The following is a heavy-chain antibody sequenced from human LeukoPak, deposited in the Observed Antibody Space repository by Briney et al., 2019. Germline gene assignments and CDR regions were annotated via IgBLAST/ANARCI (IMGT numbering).Heavy chain of an antibody. V-gene: IGHV3-33*01. CDR1: GFTFTNFG. Sequence: GGSLRLSCAASGFTFTNFGMHWVRQAPGKGLEWVAVIWYDGTDKYYADSVKGRFTISRDNSQNTLFLQMNSLRIDDTAVYYCARDAYGSGSYPLYWGQGTLVTVSS. J-gene: IGHJ4*02. CDR3: ARDAYGSGSYPLY. CDR2: IWYDGTDK. D-gene: IGHD3-10*01.